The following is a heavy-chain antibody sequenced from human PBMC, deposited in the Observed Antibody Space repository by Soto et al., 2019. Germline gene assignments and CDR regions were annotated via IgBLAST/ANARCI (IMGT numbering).Heavy chain of an antibody. CDR1: GFTFDDYA. CDR2: ITWNGVNI. V-gene: IGHV3-9*01. Sequence: EVQLVESGGGLVQPGRSLRLSCAASGFTFDDYAMHWVRQAPGQGLEWVSSITWNGVNIGYADSVKGRVTISRDNAKNSLYLQMNSRRAEDTALYYCAKVAPHSRGHSDDVQHWGQGTLVTVSS. D-gene: IGHD6-19*01. CDR3: AKVAPHSRGHSDDVQH. J-gene: IGHJ1*01.